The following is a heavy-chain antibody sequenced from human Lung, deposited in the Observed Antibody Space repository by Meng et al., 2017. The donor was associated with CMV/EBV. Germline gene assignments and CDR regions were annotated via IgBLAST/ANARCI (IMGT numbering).Heavy chain of an antibody. J-gene: IGHJ4*02. CDR3: AKGKTAMAAAGPLDY. D-gene: IGHD6-13*01. CDR1: GFTFSSYG. Sequence: GGSLRLXCAASGFTFSSYGMHWVRQAPGKGLEWVAFIRYDGGNKYYADSVKGRFTISRDNSKNTLYLQMNSLRAEDTAVYYCAKGKTAMAAAGPLDYWGQGTLVTVSS. V-gene: IGHV3-30*02. CDR2: IRYDGGNK.